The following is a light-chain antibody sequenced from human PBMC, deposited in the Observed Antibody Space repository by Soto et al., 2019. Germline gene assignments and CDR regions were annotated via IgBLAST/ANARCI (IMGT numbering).Light chain of an antibody. CDR1: QDVDNNF. Sequence: EIVLTQSPGTLSLSPGEGATLSCRASQDVDNNFLAWYQQRPGQAPRLLIYASSRRATGIPDRFSGSGYGTDFPLSISRVGPEDIAVYFCHQYYSSITFGGGTKVEGK. V-gene: IGKV3-20*01. CDR3: HQYYSSIT. J-gene: IGKJ4*02. CDR2: ASS.